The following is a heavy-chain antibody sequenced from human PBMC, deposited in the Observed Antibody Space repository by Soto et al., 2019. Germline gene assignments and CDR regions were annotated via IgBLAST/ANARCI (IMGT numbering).Heavy chain of an antibody. CDR2: IYHSGST. CDR1: GGSISSSNW. D-gene: IGHD1-26*01. Sequence: QVQLQESGPGLVKPSGTLSLTCAVSGGSISSSNWWSWVRQPPGKGLEWIGEIYHSGSTNYNPSPKRRVTISEDKSKNQFARKLSSVTAAATALDYCARHDSYSGKAAASDYWGQGTLVTVSS. V-gene: IGHV4-4*02. CDR3: ARHDSYSGKAAASDY. J-gene: IGHJ4*02.